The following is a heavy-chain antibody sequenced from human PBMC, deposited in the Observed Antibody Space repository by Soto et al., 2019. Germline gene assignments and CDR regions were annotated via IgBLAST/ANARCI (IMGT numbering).Heavy chain of an antibody. CDR2: ISDRGTG. Sequence: PGGSLRLSCAASGFTFSSFAMSWVRQAPGKGLEWVSGISDRGTGYYADSVKGRFTISRDNSKNTLYLQMHSLRAEDTAVYYCAKDTKGLPDYFDFWGQGTLVTVSS. CDR3: AKDTKGLPDYFDF. J-gene: IGHJ4*02. V-gene: IGHV3-23*01. CDR1: GFTFSSFA. D-gene: IGHD2-8*01.